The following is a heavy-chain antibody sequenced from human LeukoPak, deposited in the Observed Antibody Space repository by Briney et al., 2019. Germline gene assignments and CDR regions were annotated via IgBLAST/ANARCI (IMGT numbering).Heavy chain of an antibody. Sequence: SVKVSCKASGGTLSSYAISWVRQAPGQGLEWMGRIIPIFGTANYAQKFQGRVTITTDESTSTAYMELSSLRSEDTAVYYCARDYDILTGYYQRYYFDYWGQGTLVTVSS. V-gene: IGHV1-69*05. CDR2: IIPIFGTA. J-gene: IGHJ4*02. CDR3: ARDYDILTGYYQRYYFDY. CDR1: GGTLSSYA. D-gene: IGHD3-9*01.